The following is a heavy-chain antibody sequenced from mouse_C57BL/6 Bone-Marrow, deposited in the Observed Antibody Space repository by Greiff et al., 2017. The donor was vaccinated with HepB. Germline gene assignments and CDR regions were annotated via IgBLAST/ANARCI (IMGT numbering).Heavy chain of an antibody. V-gene: IGHV1-62-2*01. J-gene: IGHJ3*01. CDR1: GYTFTEYT. CDR2: FYPGSGSI. CDR3: ARHEHGPTVVATDWFAY. D-gene: IGHD1-1*01. Sequence: QVHVKQSGAELVKPGASVKLSCKASGYTFTEYTIHWVKQRSGQGLEWIGWFYPGSGSIKYNEKFKDKATLTADKSSSTVYMELSRLTSEDSAVYFCARHEHGPTVVATDWFAYWGQGTLVTVSA.